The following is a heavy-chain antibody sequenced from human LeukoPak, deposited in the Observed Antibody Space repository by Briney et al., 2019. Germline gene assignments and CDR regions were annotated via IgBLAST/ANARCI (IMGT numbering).Heavy chain of an antibody. Sequence: PSETLSLTCTVSGGSISSYYWSWIRQPPGKGLEWIGEINHSGSTNYNPSLKSRVTISVDTSKNQFSLKLSCVTAADTAVYYCARGTPRIQLWVPPYFDYWGQGTLVTVSS. V-gene: IGHV4-34*01. D-gene: IGHD5-18*01. CDR2: INHSGST. CDR1: GGSISSYY. J-gene: IGHJ4*02. CDR3: ARGTPRIQLWVPPYFDY.